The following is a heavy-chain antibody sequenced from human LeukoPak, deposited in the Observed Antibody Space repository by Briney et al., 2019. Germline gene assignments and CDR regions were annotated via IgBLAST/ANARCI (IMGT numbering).Heavy chain of an antibody. V-gene: IGHV4-59*08. Sequence: SETLSLTCTVPVGSISNYYWSSIRPPPGKGLEWIGYIYYSGSTNYNPSLKSRLTIAVDTPTNHFSLRLASVTAADTAVYYCARHSETCSGVSCFLDYFDYWGQGTLVTVSS. D-gene: IGHD2-15*01. CDR2: IYYSGST. J-gene: IGHJ4*02. CDR1: VGSISNYY. CDR3: ARHSETCSGVSCFLDYFDY.